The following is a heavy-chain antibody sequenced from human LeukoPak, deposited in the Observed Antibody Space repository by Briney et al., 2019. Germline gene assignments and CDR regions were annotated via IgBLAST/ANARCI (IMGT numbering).Heavy chain of an antibody. CDR3: ARGVGSGWSRTFNWFDP. D-gene: IGHD6-19*01. J-gene: IGHJ5*02. CDR1: GFTFSSYG. Sequence: GGSLRLSCAASGFTFSSYGMHWVRQAPGKGLDWVAFIHHDGSNKYYADSVKGRFTISRDNAKNSLYLQMNSLRAEDTAVYYCARGVGSGWSRTFNWFDPWGQGTLVTVSS. V-gene: IGHV3-30*02. CDR2: IHHDGSNK.